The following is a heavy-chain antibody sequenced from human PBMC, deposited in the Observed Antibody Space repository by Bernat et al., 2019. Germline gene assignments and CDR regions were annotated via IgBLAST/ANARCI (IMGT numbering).Heavy chain of an antibody. V-gene: IGHV2-5*02. D-gene: IGHD5-24*01. J-gene: IGHJ4*02. CDR3: AHIGWLPLTLDY. CDR1: GFSLSTSGVG. Sequence: QITLKESGPTLVKPTQTLTLTCTFSGFSLSTSGVGVGWIRQPPGKALEWLALIYWDDDKRYSPSLKSRLTITKDTSKNQVVPTMTNMDPVDTATYYCAHIGWLPLTLDYWGQGTLVTVSS. CDR2: IYWDDDK.